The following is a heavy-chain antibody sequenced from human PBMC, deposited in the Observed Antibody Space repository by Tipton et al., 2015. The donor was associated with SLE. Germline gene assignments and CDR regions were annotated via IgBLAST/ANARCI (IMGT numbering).Heavy chain of an antibody. J-gene: IGHJ5*02. CDR3: ARQVYGDYSPNWFDP. CDR2: IHYSGST. D-gene: IGHD4-17*01. CDR1: GGSISSRSHY. V-gene: IGHV4-39*07. Sequence: GLVKPSETLSLTCSASGGSISSRSHYWGWIRQPPGKGLEWIRSIHYSGSTYDNPSLKSRVTISVDTSKNQFSLKLSSVAAADTAVYYCARQVYGDYSPNWFDPWGQGILVTVSP.